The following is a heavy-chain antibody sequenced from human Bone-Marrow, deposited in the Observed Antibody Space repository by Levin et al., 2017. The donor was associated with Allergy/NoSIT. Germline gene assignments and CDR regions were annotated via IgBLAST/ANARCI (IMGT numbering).Heavy chain of an antibody. V-gene: IGHV1-8*01. J-gene: IGHJ4*02. CDR2: MNPNSGNT. CDR1: GYTFTSYD. Sequence: GESLKISCKASGYTFTSYDINWVRQATGQGLEWMGWMNPNSGNTGYAQKFQGRVTMTRNTSISTAYMELSSLRSEDTAVYYCARGEYYYGSGSYYNPFDYWGQGTLVTVSS. D-gene: IGHD3-10*01. CDR3: ARGEYYYGSGSYYNPFDY.